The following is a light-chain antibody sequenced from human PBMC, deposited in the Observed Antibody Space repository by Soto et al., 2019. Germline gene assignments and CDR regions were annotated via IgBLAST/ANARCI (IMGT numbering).Light chain of an antibody. CDR1: QSLLHSNGYNY. Sequence: DIVMTQSPLSLPVTPGEPASISCRSSQSLLHSNGYNYLDWYLQKPGQSPQLLIYLGSNRASGVADMFSGNGSGTDFTLKISRVEAEDVGVYYCMQALQTPHFGQGTRLEIK. J-gene: IGKJ5*01. CDR3: MQALQTPH. CDR2: LGS. V-gene: IGKV2-28*01.